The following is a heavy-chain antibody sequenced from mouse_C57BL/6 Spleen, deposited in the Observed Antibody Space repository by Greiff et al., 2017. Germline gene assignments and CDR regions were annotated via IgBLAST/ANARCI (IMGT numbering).Heavy chain of an antibody. CDR1: GYTFTSYG. V-gene: IGHV1-81*01. CDR3: ASLATGY. J-gene: IGHJ2*01. D-gene: IGHD1-1*01. Sequence: VQLQESGAELARPGASVKLSCKASGYTFTSYGISWVKQRTGQGLEWIGEIYPRSGNTYYNEKFKGKATLTADKSSSTAYMELRSLTSEDSAVYFCASLATGYWGQGTTLTVSS. CDR2: IYPRSGNT.